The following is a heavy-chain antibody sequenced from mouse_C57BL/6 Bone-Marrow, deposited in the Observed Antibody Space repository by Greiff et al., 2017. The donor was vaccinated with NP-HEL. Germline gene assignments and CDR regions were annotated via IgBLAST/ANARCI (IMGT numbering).Heavy chain of an antibody. J-gene: IGHJ1*03. Sequence: LQQSGGGLVQPGGSMKLSCVASGFTFSNYWMNWVRQSPEKGLEWVAQIRLKSDNYATHYAESVKGRFTISRDDSKSSVYLRMNNLRAEDTGIYYCTGRSSYWYFDVWGTGTTVTVSS. CDR2: IRLKSDNYAT. CDR3: TGRSSYWYFDV. V-gene: IGHV6-3*01. CDR1: GFTFSNYW. D-gene: IGHD1-1*01.